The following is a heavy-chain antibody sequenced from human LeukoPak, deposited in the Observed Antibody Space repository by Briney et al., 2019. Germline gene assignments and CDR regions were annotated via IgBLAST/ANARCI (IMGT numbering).Heavy chain of an antibody. CDR2: MNPNSGNT. V-gene: IGHV1-8*03. Sequence: ASVKVSCKASGYTFTSYDINWVRQATGQGLEWMGWMNPNSGNTGYAQKFQGRVTITRNTSISTAYMELSSLRSEDTAVYYCARGLRPRPYYYYYMDVWGKGTTVTVSS. CDR1: GYTFTSYD. CDR3: ARGLRPRPYYYYYMDV. J-gene: IGHJ6*03.